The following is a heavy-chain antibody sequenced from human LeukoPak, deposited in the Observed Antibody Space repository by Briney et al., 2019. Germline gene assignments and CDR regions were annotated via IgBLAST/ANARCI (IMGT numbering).Heavy chain of an antibody. D-gene: IGHD3-10*01. J-gene: IGHJ5*02. V-gene: IGHV3-74*01. CDR1: GFTFTTYW. CDR2: INIDGTTI. Sequence: GGSLRLSCAASGFTFTTYWMHWVRQAPGKGLVWVARINIDGTTIYYVDYVKGRFTTSRDNAKNTVSLEMSSLRDDDTAVYHCVRAGASGTYGQFDAWGQGALVTVSS. CDR3: VRAGASGTYGQFDA.